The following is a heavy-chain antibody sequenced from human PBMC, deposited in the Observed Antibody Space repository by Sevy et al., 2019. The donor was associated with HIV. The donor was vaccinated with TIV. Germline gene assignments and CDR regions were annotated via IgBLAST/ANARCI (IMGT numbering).Heavy chain of an antibody. CDR2: IYYSGST. D-gene: IGHD4-17*01. Sequence: SETLSLTCTVSGGSISSGDYYWSWIRQPPGKGLEWIGYIYYSGSTYYNPSLKSRVTISVDTSKNQFSLKLSSVTAADTAVYYCARELKDYGDYVHWFDPWGQGTLVTVSS. J-gene: IGHJ5*02. CDR3: ARELKDYGDYVHWFDP. CDR1: GGSISSGDYY. V-gene: IGHV4-30-4*01.